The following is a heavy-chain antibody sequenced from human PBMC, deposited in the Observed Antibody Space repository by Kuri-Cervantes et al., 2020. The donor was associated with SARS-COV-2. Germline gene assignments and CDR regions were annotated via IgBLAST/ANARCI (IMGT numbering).Heavy chain of an antibody. CDR3: ARDSCSSTSCYTVFFFDY. V-gene: IGHV3-53*01. D-gene: IGHD2-2*02. Sequence: LSLTCAASGFSVSGKFISWLRQAPGKGLEWVSIVYLDGRTDYADSVKGRFTISRDNSKNTVYLQLNSLRVEDTAVYYCARDSCSSTSCYTVFFFDYWGQGTLVTVSS. CDR2: VYLDGRT. CDR1: GFSVSGKF. J-gene: IGHJ4*02.